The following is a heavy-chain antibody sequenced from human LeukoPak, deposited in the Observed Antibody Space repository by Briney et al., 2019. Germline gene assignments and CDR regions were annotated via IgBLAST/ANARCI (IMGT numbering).Heavy chain of an antibody. CDR3: TTESPHFDY. CDR2: IKSTTDGGTT. CDR1: GFTFTNAW. Sequence: PGGSLRLSCAATGFTFTNAWMSWVRQAPGKGLEWVGRIKSTTDGGTTDYAAPVKGRFIISRDNSKNTLYLQMNSLKTEDTAVYYCTTESPHFDYWGQGTLVTVSS. J-gene: IGHJ4*02. V-gene: IGHV3-15*01.